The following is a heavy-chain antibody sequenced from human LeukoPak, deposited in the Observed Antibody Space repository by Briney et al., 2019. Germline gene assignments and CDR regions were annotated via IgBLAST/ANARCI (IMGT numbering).Heavy chain of an antibody. Sequence: GGSLRLSCAASGFTFDDYGMSWVRQAPAKGLEWVSGINWNGGSTGYADSVKGRFTISIDNAKHSLYLQMNSLRAEDTALYYCATTTDYSSSSGDYWGQGTLVTVSS. J-gene: IGHJ4*02. V-gene: IGHV3-20*04. CDR1: GFTFDDYG. D-gene: IGHD6-6*01. CDR2: INWNGGST. CDR3: ATTTDYSSSSGDY.